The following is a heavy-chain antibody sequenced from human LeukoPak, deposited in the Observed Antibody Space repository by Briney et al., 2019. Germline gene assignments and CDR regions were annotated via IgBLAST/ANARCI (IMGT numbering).Heavy chain of an antibody. CDR3: AKGWGSSFDP. J-gene: IGHJ5*02. D-gene: IGHD7-27*01. V-gene: IGHV3-30*04. Sequence: LPGGSLRLSCAASGFTFSSYAMHWVRPAPGKGLDWVAVISYDGSNKYYADSVKGRFTISRDNSKSTLYLQMNNLTTEDTAVYYCAKGWGSSFDPWGQGTLVTVSS. CDR2: ISYDGSNK. CDR1: GFTFSSYA.